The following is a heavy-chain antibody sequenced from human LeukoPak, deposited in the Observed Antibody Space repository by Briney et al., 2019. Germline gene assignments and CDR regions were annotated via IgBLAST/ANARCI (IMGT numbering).Heavy chain of an antibody. J-gene: IGHJ3*02. V-gene: IGHV1-8*01. CDR1: GYTFTSYD. CDR3: ASSVTQLHDAFDI. D-gene: IGHD4-17*01. CDR2: MNPNSGNT. Sequence: ASVKDSCKASGYTFTSYDINWVRQATGQGLEWMGWMNPNSGNTGYAQKFQGRVTMTRNTSISTAYMELSSLRSEDTAVYYCASSVTQLHDAFDIWGQGTMVTVSS.